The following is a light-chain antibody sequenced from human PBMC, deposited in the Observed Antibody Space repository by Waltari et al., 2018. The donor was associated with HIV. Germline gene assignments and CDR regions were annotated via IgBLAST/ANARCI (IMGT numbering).Light chain of an antibody. Sequence: DVQMNQSPSTLSASIGDRVTISCRASQTITTSLALYQHKPGKAPKHLVYGASTLPSGVPSKFSGSGSGTEFTLTIRSLQPNDFAIYCCVHYKYYPFTFSPGAKVDIK. V-gene: IGKV1-5*03. J-gene: IGKJ3*01. CDR1: QTITTS. CDR2: GAS. CDR3: VHYKYYPFT.